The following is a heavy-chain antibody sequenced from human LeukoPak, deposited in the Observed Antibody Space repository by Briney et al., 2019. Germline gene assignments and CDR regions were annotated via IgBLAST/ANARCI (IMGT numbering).Heavy chain of an antibody. J-gene: IGHJ4*02. CDR2: IRSKANHYAT. CDR3: AKDLVVVPAAMD. D-gene: IGHD2-2*01. V-gene: IGHV3-73*01. Sequence: GGSLRLSCAASGFTFSGSAMHWVRQASGKGLEWVGRIRSKANHYATAYAASVKGRFTVSRDNSKNTLYLQMNSLRAEDTAVYYCAKDLVVVPAAMDWGQGTLVTVSS. CDR1: GFTFSGSA.